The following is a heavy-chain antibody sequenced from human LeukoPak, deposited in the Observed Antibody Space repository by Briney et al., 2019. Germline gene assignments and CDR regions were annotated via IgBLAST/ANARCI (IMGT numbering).Heavy chain of an antibody. CDR3: ARVGFGEPYFDY. D-gene: IGHD3-10*01. V-gene: IGHV4-38-2*01. CDR2: IYHSGST. CDR1: GYSISSGYY. Sequence: KPSETLSLTCAVSGYSISSGYYWGWIRQPPGKGLEWIGSIYHSGSTYYNPSLKSRVTISVDTSKNQFSLKLSSVTAADTAVYYCARVGFGEPYFDYWGQGTLVTVSS. J-gene: IGHJ4*02.